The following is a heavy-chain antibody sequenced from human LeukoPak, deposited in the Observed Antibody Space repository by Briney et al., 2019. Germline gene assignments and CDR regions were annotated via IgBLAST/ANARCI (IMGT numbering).Heavy chain of an antibody. CDR1: GFTFSSYG. Sequence: PGGSLRLSCVGSGFTFSSYGMHWVRQAPGKGLEWVAVISSDGSDKFYADSVKGRFTISRDNSKNTLYLQMNSLRTEDTAMYYCAKGIGGSFAAGNYWGQGTLVTVSS. J-gene: IGHJ4*02. V-gene: IGHV3-30*18. CDR3: AKGIGGSFAAGNY. D-gene: IGHD1-26*01. CDR2: ISSDGSDK.